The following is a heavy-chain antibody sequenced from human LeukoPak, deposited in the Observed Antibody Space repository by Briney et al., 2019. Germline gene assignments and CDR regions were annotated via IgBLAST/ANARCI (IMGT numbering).Heavy chain of an antibody. J-gene: IGHJ4*02. CDR1: GFNFINTW. Sequence: GGSLRLSCAASGFNFINTWMHWVRQAPGKGLVWVARIKNDGSGIIYADSVKGRFTISRDNSKNTLYLQMNSLRAEDTAVYYCAKDSDDYYGSGSEFDYWGQGILVTVSS. CDR3: AKDSDDYYGSGSEFDY. D-gene: IGHD3-10*01. CDR2: IKNDGSGI. V-gene: IGHV3-74*01.